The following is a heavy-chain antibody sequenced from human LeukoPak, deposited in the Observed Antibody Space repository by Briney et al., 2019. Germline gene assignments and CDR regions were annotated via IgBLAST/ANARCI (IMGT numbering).Heavy chain of an antibody. V-gene: IGHV1-2*02. Sequence: ASVKVSCKXSGYTFTGDYIHWVRQAPGQGLEWMGRINPNSGGTSYSQKFQGRVTMTRDTSISTAYMEVSRLTSDDTAVYYCARDAAHQATVVVTNEPRGTPGAADYWGQGTLVTVSS. D-gene: IGHD3-22*01. CDR2: INPNSGGT. CDR3: ARDAAHQATVVVTNEPRGTPGAADY. CDR1: GYTFTGDY. J-gene: IGHJ4*02.